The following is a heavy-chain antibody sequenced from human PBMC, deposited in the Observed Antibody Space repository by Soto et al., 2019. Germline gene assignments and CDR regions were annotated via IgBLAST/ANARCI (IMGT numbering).Heavy chain of an antibody. Sequence: SETLSLTCTVSGGSISSGDYYWSWIRQPPGKGLEWIGYIYYSGSTYYNPSLKSRVTISVDTSKNQFSLKLSSVTAADTAVYYCARRKTTVTTYFDYSGQATLVTVSS. D-gene: IGHD4-17*01. CDR3: ARRKTTVTTYFDY. CDR1: GGSISSGDYY. V-gene: IGHV4-30-4*01. J-gene: IGHJ4*02. CDR2: IYYSGST.